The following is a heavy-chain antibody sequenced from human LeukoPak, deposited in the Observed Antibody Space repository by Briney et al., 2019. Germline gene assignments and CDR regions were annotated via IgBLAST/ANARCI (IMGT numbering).Heavy chain of an antibody. V-gene: IGHV4-61*02. J-gene: IGHJ5*02. CDR2: IYTSGST. D-gene: IGHD3-10*01. CDR3: ARAGPFGNWFDP. Sequence: SQTLSLTCTVSGGSISSGSYYWSWIRQPAGKGLEWIGRIYTSGSTNYNPPLKSRVTISVDTSKNQFSLKLSSVTAADTAVYYCARAGPFGNWFDPWGQGTLVTVSS. CDR1: GGSISSGSYY.